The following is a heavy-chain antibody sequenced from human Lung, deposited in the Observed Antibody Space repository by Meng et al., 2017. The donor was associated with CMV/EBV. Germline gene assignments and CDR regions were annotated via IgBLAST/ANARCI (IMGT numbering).Heavy chain of an antibody. D-gene: IGHD5-24*01. Sequence: QWQLQGSGPGLVKPSQTLSLPCTVFGGSISGSYWWTWVRQSPGKGLEWIGEMYHSGTTNYNPSLKSRVTISMGKSNNQLSLKLNSVTAADTAVYYCATQESRDGHNPYWGQGTLVTVSS. J-gene: IGHJ4*02. V-gene: IGHV4-4*02. CDR2: MYHSGTT. CDR3: ATQESRDGHNPY. CDR1: GGSISGSYW.